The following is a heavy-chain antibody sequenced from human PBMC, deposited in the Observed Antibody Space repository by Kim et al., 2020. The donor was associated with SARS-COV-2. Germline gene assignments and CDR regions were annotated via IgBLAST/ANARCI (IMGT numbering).Heavy chain of an antibody. CDR1: GGSVSSGSYY. D-gene: IGHD4-17*01. CDR3: ARDTVDQPAGDWYFDL. J-gene: IGHJ2*01. CDR2: IYYSGIT. Sequence: SETLSLTCIVSGGSVSSGSYYWSSLRQPSGNGLEWFGYIYYSGITNSNPSLKSRVTISVDTSKNQFSLKLSSVTAADTAVYYCARDTVDQPAGDWYFDLWGRGTLVTVSS. V-gene: IGHV4-61*01.